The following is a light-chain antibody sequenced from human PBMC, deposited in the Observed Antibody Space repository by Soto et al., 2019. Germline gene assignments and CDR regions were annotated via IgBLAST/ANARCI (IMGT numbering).Light chain of an antibody. CDR3: QLWDSTSDQWV. V-gene: IGLV3-21*02. CDR1: SIGSKT. Sequence: SYEVTQPPSVSVAPGQTATITCWGDSIGSKTVHWYQQRPGQAPVLVVYVEGDRPSGIPGRISGYNSGNKATLTISRVEAGDEADYYCQLWDSTSDQWVFAGVTQLTVL. CDR2: VEG. J-gene: IGLJ3*02.